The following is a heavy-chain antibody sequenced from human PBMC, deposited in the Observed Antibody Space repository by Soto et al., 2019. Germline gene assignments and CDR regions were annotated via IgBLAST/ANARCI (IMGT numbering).Heavy chain of an antibody. CDR2: ISYDGNNK. CDR3: AKAPSLEDYYGMDV. CDR1: GFTFSSYG. Sequence: GGSLRLSCVASGFTFSSYGMHWVRQAPGKGLEWVALISYDGNNKYYADSVKGRFTISRDNSKNTMYLQMNSLRVEDTAVYYCAKAPSLEDYYGMDVWGQGSTVTVSS. V-gene: IGHV3-30*18. J-gene: IGHJ6*02. D-gene: IGHD2-2*01.